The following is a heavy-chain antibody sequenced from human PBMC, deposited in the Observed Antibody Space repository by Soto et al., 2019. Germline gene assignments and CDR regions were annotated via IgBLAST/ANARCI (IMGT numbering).Heavy chain of an antibody. J-gene: IGHJ4*02. V-gene: IGHV4-59*08. D-gene: IGHD3-9*01. CDR2: IYYSGST. CDR1: GGSISSYY. CDR3: ARHPAGLRYFDL. Sequence: SETLSLTCTVSGGSISSYYWSWIRQPPGKGLEWIGYIYYSGSTNYNPSLKSRVTISVDTSKNQFSLKLASLTAADTAVYYCARHPAGLRYFDLWGPGTLVTVSS.